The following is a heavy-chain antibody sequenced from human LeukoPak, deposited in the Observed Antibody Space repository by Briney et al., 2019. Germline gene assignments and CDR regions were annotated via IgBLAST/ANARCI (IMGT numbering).Heavy chain of an antibody. J-gene: IGHJ4*02. CDR1: GFTFSSYA. D-gene: IGHD3-22*01. CDR3: ARAITYYYDSSGYYPYYFDY. V-gene: IGHV3-64*01. Sequence: GGSLRLSCAASGFTFSSYAMHWVRQAPGKGLEYASAISSNGGSTYYANSVKGRFTISRDNSKNTLYLQMGSLRAEDMAVYYCARAITYYYDSSGYYPYYFDYWGQGTLVTVSS. CDR2: ISSNGGST.